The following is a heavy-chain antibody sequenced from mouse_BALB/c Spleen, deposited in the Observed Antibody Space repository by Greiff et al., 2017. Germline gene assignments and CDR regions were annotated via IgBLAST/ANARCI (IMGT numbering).Heavy chain of an antibody. Sequence: VQLQESGAELAKPGASVKMSCKASGYTFTSYWMHWVKQRPGQGLEWIGYINPSTGYTEYNQKFKDKATLTADKSSSTAYMQLSSLTSEDSAVYYCARSNYDYDGFAYWGQGTLVTVSA. CDR2: INPSTGYT. J-gene: IGHJ3*01. V-gene: IGHV1-7*01. D-gene: IGHD2-4*01. CDR1: GYTFTSYW. CDR3: ARSNYDYDGFAY.